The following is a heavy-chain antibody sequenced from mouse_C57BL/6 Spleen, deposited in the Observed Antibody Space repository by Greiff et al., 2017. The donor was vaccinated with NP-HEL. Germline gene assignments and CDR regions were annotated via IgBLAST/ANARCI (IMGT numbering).Heavy chain of an antibody. J-gene: IGHJ3*01. CDR2: ISDGGSYT. D-gene: IGHD2-4*01. V-gene: IGHV5-4*01. Sequence: EVKVVESGGGLVKPGGSLKLSCAASGFTFSSYAMSWVRQTPEKRLEWVATISDGGSYTYYPDNVKGRFTISRDNAKNNLYLQMSHLKSEDTAMYYCARDHDYDGWFAYWGQGTLVTVSA. CDR3: ARDHDYDGWFAY. CDR1: GFTFSSYA.